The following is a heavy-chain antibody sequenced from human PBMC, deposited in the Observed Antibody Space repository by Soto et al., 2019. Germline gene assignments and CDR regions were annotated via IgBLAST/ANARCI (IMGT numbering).Heavy chain of an antibody. Sequence: QVQLHESGPGLVKPSETLSLTCTVSGGSITNYYWNWIRQPAGEGLEWLGRIYTSGSTNYNPSLRSRVTMSVETSKNQFSLQLRSMTAADTAVYYCASHYYDFSSGYSQYHFDHWGQGILVTVS. CDR1: GGSITNYY. V-gene: IGHV4-4*07. D-gene: IGHD3-3*01. J-gene: IGHJ4*02. CDR3: ASHYYDFSSGYSQYHFDH. CDR2: IYTSGST.